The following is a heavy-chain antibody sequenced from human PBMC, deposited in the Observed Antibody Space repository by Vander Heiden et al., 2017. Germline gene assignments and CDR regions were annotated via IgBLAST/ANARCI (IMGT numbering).Heavy chain of an antibody. J-gene: IGHJ3*02. CDR1: GFTFSSDS. CDR2: ISSSSSTI. CDR3: ARDNYVWGSPGAFDI. D-gene: IGHD3-16*01. Sequence: EVQLVESGGGLVQPGGSLRPSCAASGFTFSSDSMNWVRQAPGKGLEWVSYISSSSSTIYYADSVKGRFTISRDNAKNSLYLQMNSLRAEDTAVYYCARDNYVWGSPGAFDIWGQGTMATVSS. V-gene: IGHV3-48*01.